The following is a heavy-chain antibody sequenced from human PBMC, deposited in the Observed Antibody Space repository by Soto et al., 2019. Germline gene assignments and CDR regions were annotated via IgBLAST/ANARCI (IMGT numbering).Heavy chain of an antibody. J-gene: IGHJ5*02. CDR2: INAGNGNT. V-gene: IGHV1-3*01. D-gene: IGHD6-13*01. CDR3: ARDYLDGSSSWYNWFDP. Sequence: ASVKVSCKASGYTFTSYAMHWVRQAPGQRLEWMGWINAGNGNTKYSQKFQGRVTITRDTSASTAYMELSSLRSEDTAVYYCARDYLDGSSSWYNWFDPWGQGTLVTVSS. CDR1: GYTFTSYA.